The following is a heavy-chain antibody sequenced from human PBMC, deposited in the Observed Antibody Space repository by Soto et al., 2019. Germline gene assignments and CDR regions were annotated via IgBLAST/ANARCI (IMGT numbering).Heavy chain of an antibody. D-gene: IGHD1-26*01. CDR3: GKGRSYYYYYGVDV. J-gene: IGHJ6*02. CDR2: IIDSGGST. Sequence: GGSLRLSCAASGFTFSSCAMGWVRQALGKGLEWVSDIIDSGGSTYYADAVKGRFTISRDNSKSTLYLQMNSLRAEDTAVYYCGKGRSYYYYYGVDVWGQGTTVTVS. V-gene: IGHV3-23*01. CDR1: GFTFSSCA.